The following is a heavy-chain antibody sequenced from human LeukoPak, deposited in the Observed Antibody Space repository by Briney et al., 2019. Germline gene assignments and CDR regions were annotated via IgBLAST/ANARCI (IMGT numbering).Heavy chain of an antibody. CDR2: IYSGGST. CDR3: AKEARLRYFDWLKAPFRSRCMDV. CDR1: GFTVSSNY. V-gene: IGHV3-53*01. Sequence: GGSLRLSCAASGFTVSSNYMSWVRQAPGKGLEWVSVIYSGGSTYYADSVKGRFTISRDNSKNTLYLQMNSLRAEDTAAYYCAKEARLRYFDWLKAPFRSRCMDVWGKGTTVTISS. D-gene: IGHD3-9*01. J-gene: IGHJ6*03.